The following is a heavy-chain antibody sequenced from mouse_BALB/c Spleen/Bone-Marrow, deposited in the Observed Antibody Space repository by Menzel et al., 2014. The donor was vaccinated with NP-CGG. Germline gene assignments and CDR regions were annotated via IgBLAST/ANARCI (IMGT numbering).Heavy chain of an antibody. D-gene: IGHD5-2*01. V-gene: IGHV1S22*01. Sequence: LQQSGSELVRPGASVKLSCKASGYTFTSYWMHWVKQRLGQGLEWIGNIYPVSGSTNYDEKFKSKATLTVDTSSSTAYMQLSSLTSEDSAVYYCTRVNEYGRAWFAYWGQGTLVTVSA. CDR1: GYTFTSYW. J-gene: IGHJ3*01. CDR3: TRVNEYGRAWFAY. CDR2: IYPVSGST.